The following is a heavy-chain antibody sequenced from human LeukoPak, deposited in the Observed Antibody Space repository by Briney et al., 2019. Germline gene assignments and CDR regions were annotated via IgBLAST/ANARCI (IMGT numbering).Heavy chain of an antibody. CDR3: ARDSDPTYYFDSGPYHAY. D-gene: IGHD3-10*01. V-gene: IGHV1-2*02. CDR1: GYTFTSYA. Sequence: ASVKVSCKASGYTFTSYAMNWVRQAPGQGLEWMGWINPNSGDTNYAQKFQGRVTMTRDTSISTAYMELSRLRSDDTAVYYCARDSDPTYYFDSGPYHAYWGQGTLVTVSS. J-gene: IGHJ4*02. CDR2: INPNSGDT.